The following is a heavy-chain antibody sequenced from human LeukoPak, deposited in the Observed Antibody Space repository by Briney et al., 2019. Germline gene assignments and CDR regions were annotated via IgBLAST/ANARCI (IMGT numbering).Heavy chain of an antibody. CDR2: KQNDGSTT. Sequence: GGSLRLSCAASGFTFSSYEMNWVRQAPGKGLEWVAFKQNDGSTTFYAESVKGRFTISRDNSKNTLFLQMNSLRTDDTAVYYCGREQSAYYVHAFDPWGQGTLVTVSS. V-gene: IGHV3-30*04. J-gene: IGHJ5*02. D-gene: IGHD3-3*01. CDR1: GFTFSSYE. CDR3: GREQSAYYVHAFDP.